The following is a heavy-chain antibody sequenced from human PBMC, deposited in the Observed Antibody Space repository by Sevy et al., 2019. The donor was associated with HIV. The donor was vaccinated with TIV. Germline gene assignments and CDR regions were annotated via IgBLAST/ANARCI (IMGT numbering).Heavy chain of an antibody. J-gene: IGHJ4*02. CDR3: ARGRDSSGYLFDY. V-gene: IGHV1-69*13. CDR1: VGTFSSYA. CDR2: IIPIFGTA. Sequence: ASVKVSCKASVGTFSSYAISWVRQAPGQGLEWMGGIIPIFGTANYAQKFQGRVTITADESTSTAYMELSSLRSEDTAVYYCARGRDSSGYLFDYWGQGTLVTVSS. D-gene: IGHD3-22*01.